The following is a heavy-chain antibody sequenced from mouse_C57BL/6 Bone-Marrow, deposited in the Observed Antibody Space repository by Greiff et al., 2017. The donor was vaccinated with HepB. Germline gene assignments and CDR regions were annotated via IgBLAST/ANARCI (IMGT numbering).Heavy chain of an antibody. J-gene: IGHJ3*01. D-gene: IGHD1-1*01. V-gene: IGHV1-4*01. Sequence: QVQLKESGAELARPGASVKMSCKASGYTFTSYTMHWVKQRPGQGLEWIGYINPSSGYTKYNQKVKDKATLTADKSSSTAYMQLSSLTAEDSAVYYCVYYSWFDYWGQGTLVTVSA. CDR1: GYTFTSYT. CDR2: INPSSGYT. CDR3: VYYSWFDY.